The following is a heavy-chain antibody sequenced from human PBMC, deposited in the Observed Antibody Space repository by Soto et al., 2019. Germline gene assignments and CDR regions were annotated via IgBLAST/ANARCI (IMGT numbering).Heavy chain of an antibody. V-gene: IGHV3-66*01. CDR3: ARARWGGSLPY. CDR1: GFTVSSNY. CDR2: IYSGGST. J-gene: IGHJ4*02. D-gene: IGHD3-10*01. Sequence: GGSLRLSCAASGFTVSSNYMSWVRQAPGKGLEWVSVIYSGGSTYYADSVKGRFTISRDNSKNTLYLQMNSLRAEDTAVYYCARARWGGSLPYWGQGTLVTVSS.